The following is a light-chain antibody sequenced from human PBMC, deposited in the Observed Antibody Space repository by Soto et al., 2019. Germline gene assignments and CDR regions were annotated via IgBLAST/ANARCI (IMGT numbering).Light chain of an antibody. Sequence: QSVLTQPPSVSGAPGQRVTIAFTGSSSNIGAGYDVHWYQQLPGTAPKPLIYGNSNRPSGVPDRFSGSKSGTSASLAITGLQAEDEADYYCQSYDSSLSVVVFGGGTKVTVL. V-gene: IGLV1-40*01. CDR3: QSYDSSLSVVV. CDR2: GNS. J-gene: IGLJ2*01. CDR1: SSNIGAGYD.